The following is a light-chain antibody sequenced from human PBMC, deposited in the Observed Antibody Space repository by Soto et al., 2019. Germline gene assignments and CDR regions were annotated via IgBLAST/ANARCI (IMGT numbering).Light chain of an antibody. J-gene: IGKJ1*01. CDR3: LQAYNYPWT. Sequence: AIQMTQSPSSLSASVGDRVTITCRASQDIRNDLGWYQQKPGKAPKLLIIVTSSLQSGVPSRFSGSGSGTDFTLTISSLQPDDFATYYCLQAYNYPWTFGQGTKVEIK. CDR2: VTS. V-gene: IGKV1-6*02. CDR1: QDIRND.